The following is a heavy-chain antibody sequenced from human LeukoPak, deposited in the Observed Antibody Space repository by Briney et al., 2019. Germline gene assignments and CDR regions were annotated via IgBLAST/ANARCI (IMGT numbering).Heavy chain of an antibody. V-gene: IGHV3-7*01. D-gene: IGHD3-10*01. CDR3: ARERPYYGSRTYSASFDY. Sequence: GGSLRLSCAASGFTFSSYWMSWVRQAPGKGLEWVATIRQDGSQKYYVDSVKGRFTISRDNAKNSLYLQMNSLRAEDTAVYYCARERPYYGSRTYSASFDYWGQGTLVTVSS. CDR1: GFTFSSYW. J-gene: IGHJ4*02. CDR2: IRQDGSQK.